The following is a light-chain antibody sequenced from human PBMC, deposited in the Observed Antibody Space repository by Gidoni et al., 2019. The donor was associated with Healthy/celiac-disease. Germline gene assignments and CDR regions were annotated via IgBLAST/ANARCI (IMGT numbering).Light chain of an antibody. CDR3: QQYNGYSAT. V-gene: IGKV1-5*03. CDR2: EAS. Sequence: DIQMTQSPSTLSASVGDRVTITCRASQSISSWLAWYQQKPGKAPNHLIYEASSLQSGVPSRFSGSGSGTEFTLTISSLQPDDFATYYCQQYNGYSATFGPGTKVDIK. J-gene: IGKJ3*01. CDR1: QSISSW.